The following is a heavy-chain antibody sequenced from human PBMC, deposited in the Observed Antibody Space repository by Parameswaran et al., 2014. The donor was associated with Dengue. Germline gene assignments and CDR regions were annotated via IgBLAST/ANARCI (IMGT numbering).Heavy chain of an antibody. CDR3: ARDLSLLSYFDY. V-gene: IGHV4-59*01. D-gene: IGHD2-21*01. CDR2: VYHSGAT. Sequence: VRQAPGKGLEWIGHVYHSGATNYNPSLRSRATISTDTSNNQVSLKMTSVTAADAAVYYCARDLSLLSYFDYWGQGTLVTVSS. J-gene: IGHJ4*02.